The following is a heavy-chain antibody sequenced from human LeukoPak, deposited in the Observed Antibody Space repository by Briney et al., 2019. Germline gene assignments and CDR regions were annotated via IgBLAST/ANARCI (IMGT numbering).Heavy chain of an antibody. J-gene: IGHJ3*02. CDR3: ARDRGTRGWYYDAFDI. CDR2: ISDSDNTI. Sequence: GGSLRLSCEASGFTFSSYEMNWVRQAPGKGVEWVSYISDSDNTIYYADSVKGRFTISRDNAKSSLYLQMNSLRAEDTALYYCARDRGTRGWYYDAFDIWGQGTMVTVSS. CDR1: GFTFSSYE. V-gene: IGHV3-48*03. D-gene: IGHD6-19*01.